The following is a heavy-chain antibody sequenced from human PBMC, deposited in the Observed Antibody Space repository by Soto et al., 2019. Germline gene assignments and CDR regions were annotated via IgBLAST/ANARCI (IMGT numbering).Heavy chain of an antibody. J-gene: IGHJ4*02. CDR2: MSPNSGNT. CDR3: ARGVNAGVDY. CDR1: GYTFTSLD. Sequence: QVQLVQSGAEVKKPGASVKVSCTASGYTFTSLDINWVREASGQGLEWMGWMSPNSGNTGYAQKFQDRVTMTRDTSTNTAYMELSSLRSEETAIYYCARGVNAGVDYWGQGTLVTVSS. D-gene: IGHD7-27*01. V-gene: IGHV1-8*01.